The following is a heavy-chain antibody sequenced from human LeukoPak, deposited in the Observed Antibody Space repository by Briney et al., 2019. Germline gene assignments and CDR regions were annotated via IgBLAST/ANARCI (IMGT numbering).Heavy chain of an antibody. CDR3: AELGITMIGGV. CDR1: GFTFSSYE. D-gene: IGHD3-10*02. J-gene: IGHJ6*04. V-gene: IGHV3-48*03. CDR2: ISSSDSTI. Sequence: GGSLRRSCAASGFTFSSYEMNWVRQAPGKGLEWVSYISSSDSTIYYADSVKGRFTISRDNAKNSLYLQMNSLRAEDTAVYYCAELGITMIGGVWGKGTTVTISS.